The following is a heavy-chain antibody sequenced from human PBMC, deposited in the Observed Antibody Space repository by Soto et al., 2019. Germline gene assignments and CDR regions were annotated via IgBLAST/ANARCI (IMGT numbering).Heavy chain of an antibody. CDR1: GVTFSSYA. D-gene: IGHD3-22*01. J-gene: IGHJ4*02. V-gene: IGHV1-69*06. CDR3: ATDSSGMTFNY. Sequence: GASVKVSCKASGVTFSSYAISWVRQAPGQGLEWMGGIIPIFGTANYAQKFQGRVTITADKSTSTAYMELSSLRSEDTAVYYCATDSSGMTFNYWGQGTLVTVSS. CDR2: IIPIFGTA.